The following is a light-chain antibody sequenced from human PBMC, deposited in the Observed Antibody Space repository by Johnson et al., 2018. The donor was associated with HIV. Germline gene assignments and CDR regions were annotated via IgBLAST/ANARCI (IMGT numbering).Light chain of an antibody. J-gene: IGLJ1*01. CDR2: DNN. CDR1: SSNIGNNY. V-gene: IGLV1-51*01. Sequence: QSVLTQPPSVSEAPGQKVTISCSGSSSNIGNNYVSWYQQLPGTAPKLLIYDNNQRPSGIPDRFSGSKSGTSATLGITGLQTGDEADYYCGTWDSSLSAYVFGSGTKVTVL. CDR3: GTWDSSLSAYV.